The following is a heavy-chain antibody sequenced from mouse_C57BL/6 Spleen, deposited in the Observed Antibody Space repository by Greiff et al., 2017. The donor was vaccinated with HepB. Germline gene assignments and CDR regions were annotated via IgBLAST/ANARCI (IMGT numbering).Heavy chain of an antibody. Sequence: EVKLVESEGGLVQPGSSMKLSCTASGFTFSDYYMAWVRQVPEKGLEWVANINYDGSSTYYLDSLKSRFIISRDNAKNILYLQMSSLKSEDTATYYCAREDYSMDYWSQGTTLTVSS. CDR1: GFTFSDYY. J-gene: IGHJ2*01. D-gene: IGHD2-5*01. CDR3: AREDYSMDY. V-gene: IGHV5-16*01. CDR2: INYDGSST.